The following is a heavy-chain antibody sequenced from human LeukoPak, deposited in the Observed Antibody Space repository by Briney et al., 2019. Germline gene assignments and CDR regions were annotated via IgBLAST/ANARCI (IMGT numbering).Heavy chain of an antibody. J-gene: IGHJ4*02. V-gene: IGHV5-51*01. CDR2: ISPDDSEI. CDR3: ARHEGSGSYYSY. D-gene: IGHD1-26*01. Sequence: GESLKISCKGFGYSFIHYWIGWVRQMPGRGLEWMGIISPDDSEIRYSPSFRGQVTISADKSTSTAYLQWSRLRASDTAIYYCARHEGSGSYYSYWGQGTLVTVSS. CDR1: GYSFIHYW.